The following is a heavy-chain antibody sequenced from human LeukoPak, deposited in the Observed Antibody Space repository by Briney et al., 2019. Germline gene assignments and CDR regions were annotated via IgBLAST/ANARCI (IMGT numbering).Heavy chain of an antibody. CDR1: GFTFDDYA. J-gene: IGHJ3*02. CDR2: ISWNGARI. CDR3: AKDMSMGELLGVDAFDI. Sequence: PGGSLRLSCAASGFTFDDYAMHWVRQAPGKGLEWVSGISWNGARIGYADSVKGRFTISRDNAKNSLYLQMNSLTPEDTAFYYCAKDMSMGELLGVDAFDIWGHGTMVTVSS. V-gene: IGHV3-9*01. D-gene: IGHD1-26*01.